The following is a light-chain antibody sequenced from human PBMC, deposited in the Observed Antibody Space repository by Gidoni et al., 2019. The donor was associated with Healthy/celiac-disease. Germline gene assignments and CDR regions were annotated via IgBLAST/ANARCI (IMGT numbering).Light chain of an antibody. Sequence: DIQMTQSPSSLSASVGDRVTITCQASQDISNYLNWYQQKQGKAHKLLIYDASNLETGVPSRFSGSGSGTDFTFTISSLQPEDIATYYCQQYDNLLTFGGGTKVEIK. CDR3: QQYDNLLT. CDR1: QDISNY. V-gene: IGKV1-33*01. J-gene: IGKJ4*01. CDR2: DAS.